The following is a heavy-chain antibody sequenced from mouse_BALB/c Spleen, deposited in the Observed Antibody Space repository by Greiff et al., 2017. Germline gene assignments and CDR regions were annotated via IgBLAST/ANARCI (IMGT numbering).Heavy chain of an antibody. CDR3: AQRGLDD. CDR2: ISNGGGST. J-gene: IGHJ2*01. Sequence: EVQVVESGGGLVQPGGSLKLSCAASGFTFSSYTMSWVRQTPEKRLEWVAYISNGGGSTYYPDTVKGRFTISRDNAKNTLYLQMSSLKSEDTAMYYCAQRGLDDWGQGTTLTVSS. V-gene: IGHV5-12-2*01. CDR1: GFTFSSYT.